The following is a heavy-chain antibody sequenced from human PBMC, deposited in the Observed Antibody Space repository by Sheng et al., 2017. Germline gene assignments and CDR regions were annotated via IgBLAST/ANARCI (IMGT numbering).Heavy chain of an antibody. V-gene: IGHV1-3*01. J-gene: IGHJ6*03. CDR2: INAGNGNT. CDR3: ARTGTDYYYYYMDV. D-gene: IGHD1-1*01. CDR1: GYTFTSYA. Sequence: QVQLVQSGAEVKKPGASVKVSCKASGYTFTSYAMHWVRQAPGQRLEWMGWINAGNGNTKYSQKFQGRVTITRDTSASTAYMELSSLRSEDTAVYYCARTGTDYYYYYMDVWGKGPRSPSP.